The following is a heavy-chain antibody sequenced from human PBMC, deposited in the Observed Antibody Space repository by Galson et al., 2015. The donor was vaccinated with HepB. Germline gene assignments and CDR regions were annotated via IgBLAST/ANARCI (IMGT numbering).Heavy chain of an antibody. D-gene: IGHD2-15*01. CDR2: LYYTGST. J-gene: IGHJ3*02. CDR3: AREGDIGVGRGSRPNDAFEI. Sequence: ETLSLTCTVSGGSIRSGSYYWGWVRQPPGKGLEWIGSLYYTGSTYYNPSLKSRVTISVDTSKNQFSLKLSSVTAADTAVYYCAREGDIGVGRGSRPNDAFEIWGQGTRVTVSS. CDR1: GGSIRSGSYY. V-gene: IGHV4-39*07.